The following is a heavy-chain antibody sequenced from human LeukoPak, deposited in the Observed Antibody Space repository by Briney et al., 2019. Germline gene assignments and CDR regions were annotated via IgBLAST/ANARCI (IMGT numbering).Heavy chain of an antibody. Sequence: GGSLRLSCAASGFTFSSYSMNWVRQAPGKGLEWVSSISSSSSYIYYADSVKGRFTISRDSAKNSQYLQMNSLRAEDTAVYYCARGVPYDSWSGPHYSDYWGQGTLVTVSS. V-gene: IGHV3-21*01. J-gene: IGHJ4*02. CDR1: GFTFSSYS. CDR2: ISSSSSYI. CDR3: ARGVPYDSWSGPHYSDY. D-gene: IGHD3-3*01.